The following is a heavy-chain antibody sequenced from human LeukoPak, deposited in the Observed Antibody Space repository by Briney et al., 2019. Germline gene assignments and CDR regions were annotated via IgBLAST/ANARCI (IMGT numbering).Heavy chain of an antibody. V-gene: IGHV5-51*01. CDR2: IYPGDSDT. CDR3: ARLEDEGSGYFQH. CDR1: GYSFASYW. J-gene: IGHJ1*01. Sequence: GESLKISCKGSGYSFASYWTGWVRQMPGKGLEWMGIIYPGDSDTRYSPSFQGQVTISADKSISTAYLQWSSLKASDTAMYYCARLEDEGSGYFQHWGQGTLVTVSS. D-gene: IGHD3-3*01.